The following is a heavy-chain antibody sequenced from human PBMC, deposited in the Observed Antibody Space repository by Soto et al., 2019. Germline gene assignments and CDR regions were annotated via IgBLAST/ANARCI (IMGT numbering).Heavy chain of an antibody. Sequence: GGSLRLSCAASGFTFSSYEMNWVRQAPGKGLEWVSYISSSGSTIYYADSVKGRFTISRDNAKNSLYLQMDSLRAEDTAVYYCARDVWDAMDYYYGMDVWGQGTTVTVSS. V-gene: IGHV3-48*03. J-gene: IGHJ6*02. CDR1: GFTFSSYE. D-gene: IGHD2-2*01. CDR2: ISSSGSTI. CDR3: ARDVWDAMDYYYGMDV.